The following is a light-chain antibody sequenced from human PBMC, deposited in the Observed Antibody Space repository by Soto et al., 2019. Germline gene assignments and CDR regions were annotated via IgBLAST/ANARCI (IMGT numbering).Light chain of an antibody. CDR2: DAS. V-gene: IGKV3-11*01. CDR1: QSVGSY. J-gene: IGKJ5*01. Sequence: EIVLTQSPATLSLSPGERATLSCRASQSVGSYLAWYQQKRGQAPRLLIYDASNRATGIPARFSGSGSGTYFTLPISSLEPEDFAVYYCQQRRNWPPITFGQGTRLEIK. CDR3: QQRRNWPPIT.